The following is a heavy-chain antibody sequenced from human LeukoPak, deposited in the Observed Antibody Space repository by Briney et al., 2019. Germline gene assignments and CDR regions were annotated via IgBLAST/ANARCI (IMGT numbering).Heavy chain of an antibody. J-gene: IGHJ4*02. CDR2: IYTSGST. V-gene: IGHV4-4*07. CDR3: ARAPKYCSGGSCYSSYFDY. Sequence: SETLSLTCTVSGGSISSYYWSWIRQPVGKGLEWIGRIYTSGSTNYNPSLKSRVTMSVDTSKNQFPLKPSSVTAADTAVYYCARAPKYCSGGSCYSSYFDYWGQGTLVTVSS. D-gene: IGHD2-15*01. CDR1: GGSISSYY.